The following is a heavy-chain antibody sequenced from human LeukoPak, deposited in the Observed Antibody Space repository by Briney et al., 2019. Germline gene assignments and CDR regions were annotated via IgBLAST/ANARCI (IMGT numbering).Heavy chain of an antibody. Sequence: PSETLSLTCTVSGGSISSGGYYWSWIRQHPGKGLEWIGYIYYSGSTYYNPSLKSRVTISVDTSKNQFSLKLSSVTAADTAVYYCARSATIVGAIDYWGQGTLVTVSS. D-gene: IGHD1-26*01. V-gene: IGHV4-31*03. CDR3: ARSATIVGAIDY. CDR1: GGSISSGGYY. J-gene: IGHJ4*02. CDR2: IYYSGST.